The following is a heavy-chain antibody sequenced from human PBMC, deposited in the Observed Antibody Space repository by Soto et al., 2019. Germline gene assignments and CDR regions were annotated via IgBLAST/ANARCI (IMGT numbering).Heavy chain of an antibody. CDR2: ISGSGGST. Sequence: GGSLRLSCAASGFTFSSYAMSWVRQAPGKGLEWVSAISGSGGSTYYADSVKGRFTISRDNSKNTLYLQMNSLRAEDTAVYYCAKDREPYYYDSRSWFAPWGQGTLVTVSS. CDR1: GFTFSSYA. D-gene: IGHD3-22*01. CDR3: AKDREPYYYDSRSWFAP. V-gene: IGHV3-23*01. J-gene: IGHJ5*02.